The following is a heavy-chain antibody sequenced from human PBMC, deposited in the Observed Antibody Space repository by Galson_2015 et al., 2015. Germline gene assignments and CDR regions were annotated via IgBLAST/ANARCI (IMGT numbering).Heavy chain of an antibody. J-gene: IGHJ6*03. CDR2: ISGSGGNT. Sequence: SLRLSCAASGFTFSSYAMSWVRQGTGKGLEWVSSISGSGGNTYYADSVKGRFTISRDNSKNTLYLQMNSLRADDAAVYYCAKDAASAYYYGSGYTDVWGKGTTVTVSS. CDR3: AKDAASAYYYGSGYTDV. V-gene: IGHV3-23*01. D-gene: IGHD3-10*01. CDR1: GFTFSSYA.